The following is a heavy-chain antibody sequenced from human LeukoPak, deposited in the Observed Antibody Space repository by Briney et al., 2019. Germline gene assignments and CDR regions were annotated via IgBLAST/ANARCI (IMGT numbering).Heavy chain of an antibody. J-gene: IGHJ4*02. CDR2: ISGSGGST. D-gene: IGHD3-16*02. V-gene: IGHV3-23*01. CDR1: GFTFSSYA. Sequence: GGSLRLSCAAPGFTFSSYAMSWVRQAPGKGLEWVSAISGSGGSTYYADSVKGRFTISRDNSKNTLYLQMNSLRAEDTAVYYCAKDGVRVTFLSPRDYIWGSYRLGYFDYWGQGTLVTVSS. CDR3: AKDGVRVTFLSPRDYIWGSYRLGYFDY.